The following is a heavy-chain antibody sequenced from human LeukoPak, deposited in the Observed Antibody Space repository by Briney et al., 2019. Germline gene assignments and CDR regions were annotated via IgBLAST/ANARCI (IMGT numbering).Heavy chain of an antibody. V-gene: IGHV3-33*01. J-gene: IGHJ6*04. CDR3: ARDRRSTSKQQRHHYGMDV. Sequence: PGGSLRLSCAASRFTFSSYGMHWVRQAPGKGLEWVAVIWYDGSNKYYADSVKGRFTISRDNSKNTLYLQMNSLRAEDTAVYYCARDRRSTSKQQRHHYGMDVWGKGTTVTVSS. D-gene: IGHD6-13*01. CDR2: IWYDGSNK. CDR1: RFTFSSYG.